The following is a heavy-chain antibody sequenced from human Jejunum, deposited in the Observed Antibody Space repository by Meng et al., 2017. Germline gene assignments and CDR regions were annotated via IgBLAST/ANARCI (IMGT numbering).Heavy chain of an antibody. D-gene: IGHD3-10*02. CDR2: TYYRSKYYN. Sequence: QSQLHQSEPGLVNPSQPLSLTCAISGASVSSNSAAWNWIRQSPSRGLEWLGRTYYRSKYYNDYALSVKSRITINPDTSKNQFSLQLNSVTPEDTAIYYCARDWGDVRGGFDFWGQGTLVTVSS. CDR1: GASVSSNSAA. CDR3: ARDWGDVRGGFDF. V-gene: IGHV6-1*01. J-gene: IGHJ4*02.